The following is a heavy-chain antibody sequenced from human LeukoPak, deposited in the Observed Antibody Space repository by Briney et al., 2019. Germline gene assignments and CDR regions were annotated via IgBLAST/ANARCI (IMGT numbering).Heavy chain of an antibody. Sequence: ASVKVSCKASGYTLTGYYMHWVRQAPGHGLEWMGWINPNSGGTNYAQKFQGRVTMTRDTSISTAYMELSRLRSDDTAVYYCASFIAVAGTGGGAFDIWGQGTMVTVSS. CDR1: GYTLTGYY. D-gene: IGHD6-19*01. CDR3: ASFIAVAGTGGGAFDI. CDR2: INPNSGGT. J-gene: IGHJ3*02. V-gene: IGHV1-2*02.